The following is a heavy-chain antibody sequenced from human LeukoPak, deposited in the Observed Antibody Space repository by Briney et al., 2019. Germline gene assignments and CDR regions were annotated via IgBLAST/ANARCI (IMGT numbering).Heavy chain of an antibody. J-gene: IGHJ4*02. D-gene: IGHD1-26*01. V-gene: IGHV3-74*01. CDR2: INCDGTNT. CDR1: GFTCSSYW. CDR3: ARGYSATYRIDY. Sequence: GGSLRLSCAASGFTCSSYWLHWVRQTPGKGLVWVSRINCDGTNTTYADSVKGRFTISRDNAKNTLNLQMNSLRVEDTAIYYCARGYSATYRIDYWGQGTLVTVSS.